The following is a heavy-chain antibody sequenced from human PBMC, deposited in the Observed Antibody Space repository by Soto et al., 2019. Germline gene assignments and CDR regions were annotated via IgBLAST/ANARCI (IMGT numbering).Heavy chain of an antibody. D-gene: IGHD4-17*01. Sequence: PGGSLRLSCAASGFTFSSDAMSWVRQAPGKGLEWVSAISGSGGSTYYADSVKGRFTISRDNSKNTLYLQMNSLRAEDTAVYYCWDYGENEPREDAFDIWGQGTRVTVSS. CDR2: ISGSGGST. J-gene: IGHJ3*02. V-gene: IGHV3-23*01. CDR1: GFTFSSDA. CDR3: WDYGENEPREDAFDI.